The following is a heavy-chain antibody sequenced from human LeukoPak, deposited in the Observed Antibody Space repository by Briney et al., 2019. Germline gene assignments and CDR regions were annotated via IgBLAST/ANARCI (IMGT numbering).Heavy chain of an antibody. V-gene: IGHV3-33*01. D-gene: IGHD3-22*01. CDR2: IWYDGSNK. J-gene: IGHJ4*03. Sequence: GGSLRLSCAASGFTFSSYGMQWVRQAPGKGLEWVAVIWYDGSNKYYADYVKGRFTFSRDNSKNTLYLQMNSLRAEDTAVYYCAREYYDSSGYPAGSDYWGQGTTVTVSS. CDR3: AREYYDSSGYPAGSDY. CDR1: GFTFSSYG.